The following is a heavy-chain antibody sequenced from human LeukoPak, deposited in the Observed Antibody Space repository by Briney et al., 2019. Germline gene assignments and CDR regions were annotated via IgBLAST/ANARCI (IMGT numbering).Heavy chain of an antibody. D-gene: IGHD2-15*01. CDR2: IYYSGST. J-gene: IGHJ6*02. CDR3: ARIIVVVVAATPVRYGMDV. V-gene: IGHV4-31*03. Sequence: PSETLSLTCTVSGGSISSSSYYWGWIRQHPGKGLEWIGYIYYSGSTYYNPSLKSRVTISVDTSKNQFSLKLSSVTAADTAVYYCARIIVVVVAATPVRYGMDVWGQGTTVTVSS. CDR1: GGSISSSSYY.